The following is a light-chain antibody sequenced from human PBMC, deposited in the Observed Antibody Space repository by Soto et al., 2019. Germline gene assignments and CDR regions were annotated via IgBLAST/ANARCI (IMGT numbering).Light chain of an antibody. J-gene: IGLJ2*01. CDR2: SNN. Sequence: QSVLTQPPSASGTPGQRVTISCSGSSSNIGSNYVYWYQQLPGTVPQLLIYSNNGRPAVVTDRFSGYKSGTSASLAISGLGSEDAADYYCAAWDDSLSGVVFGGGTKLTVL. CDR1: SSNIGSNY. CDR3: AAWDDSLSGVV. V-gene: IGLV1-47*02.